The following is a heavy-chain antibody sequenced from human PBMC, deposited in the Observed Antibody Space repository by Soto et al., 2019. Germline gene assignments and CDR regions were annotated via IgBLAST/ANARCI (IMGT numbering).Heavy chain of an antibody. Sequence: PGESLKISCQASGYSFAHYWIGWVCQTPGKGLEWMGVIYPGDSETTYSPSFEGQVIISVDRSRGTAFLEWSSLKASDTAMYYCARPGAPTDTVVYDFWGQGTQVTVSS. CDR1: GYSFAHYW. CDR2: IYPGDSET. D-gene: IGHD5-18*01. CDR3: ARPGAPTDTVVYDF. J-gene: IGHJ4*02. V-gene: IGHV5-51*01.